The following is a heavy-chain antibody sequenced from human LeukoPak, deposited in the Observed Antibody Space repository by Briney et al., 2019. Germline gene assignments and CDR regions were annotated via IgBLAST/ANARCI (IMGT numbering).Heavy chain of an antibody. D-gene: IGHD5-12*01. CDR3: TRAENGPSGYDPYYFDY. J-gene: IGHJ4*02. CDR2: IYHTGTT. V-gene: IGHV4-39*07. CDR1: GGSISSSSYY. Sequence: ASETLSLTCTVSGGSISSSSYYWGWIRQPPGKGLEWIGEIYHTGTTNYNPSLQSRVSMSVDMSKNQFSLKLTSVTAADTAVYFCTRAENGPSGYDPYYFDYWGRGTHVTVSS.